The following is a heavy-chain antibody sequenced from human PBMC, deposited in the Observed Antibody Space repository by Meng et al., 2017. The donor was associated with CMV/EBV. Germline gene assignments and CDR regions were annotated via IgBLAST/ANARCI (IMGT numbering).Heavy chain of an antibody. CDR1: GFTFSDYY. J-gene: IGHJ3*02. D-gene: IGHD4-11*01. CDR2: ISSSGSTI. Sequence: GESLKISCAASGFTFSDYYMSWIRQAPGKGLEWVSYISSSGSTIYYADSVKGRFTISRDNAKNSLYLQMNNLRVEDTAVYYCARETTDAFDIWGQGTLVTVSS. CDR3: ARETTDAFDI. V-gene: IGHV3-11*04.